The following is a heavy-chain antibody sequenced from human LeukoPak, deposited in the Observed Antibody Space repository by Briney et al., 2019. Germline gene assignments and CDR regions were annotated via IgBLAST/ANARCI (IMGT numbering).Heavy chain of an antibody. CDR1: GYTFTSYG. CDR3: ARDIVSGPPFDY. Sequence: ASVKVSCKASGYTFTSYGFSWVRQAPGQGLEWMGWISAYNGDTNYAQKVQGRVTMTTDTSTSTAYMELRSLRSDDTAIYYCARDIVSGPPFDYWGRGTLVTVSS. D-gene: IGHD2-15*01. J-gene: IGHJ4*02. V-gene: IGHV1-18*01. CDR2: ISAYNGDT.